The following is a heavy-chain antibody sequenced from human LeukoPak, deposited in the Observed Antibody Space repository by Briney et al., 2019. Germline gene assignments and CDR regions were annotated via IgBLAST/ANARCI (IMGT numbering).Heavy chain of an antibody. CDR1: GYTFTGYY. V-gene: IGHV1-2*02. J-gene: IGHJ6*03. D-gene: IGHD3-22*01. CDR3: ARDGQGYYYDSSGTSVYYYYYYMDV. Sequence: ASVKVSCKASGYTFTGYYMHWVRQAPGQGLEWMGWINPNSGGTNYAQKFQGRVTMTRDTSISTAYMELSRLRSDDTAVYYCARDGQGYYYDSSGTSVYYYYYYMDVWGKGTTVTVSS. CDR2: INPNSGGT.